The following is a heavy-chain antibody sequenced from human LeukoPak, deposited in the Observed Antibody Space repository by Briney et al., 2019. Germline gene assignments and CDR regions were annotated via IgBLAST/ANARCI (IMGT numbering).Heavy chain of an antibody. V-gene: IGHV3-30-3*01. CDR2: ISYDGSNK. CDR1: GFTFSSYA. CDR3: ARGLVVVAAYFDY. Sequence: GGSLRLSCAASGFTFSSYAMHWVRQAPGKGLEWVAVISYDGSNKYYADSVKGRFTISRDNSKNTLYLQMNSPRAEDTAVYYCARGLVVVAAYFDYWGQGTLVTVSS. D-gene: IGHD2-15*01. J-gene: IGHJ4*02.